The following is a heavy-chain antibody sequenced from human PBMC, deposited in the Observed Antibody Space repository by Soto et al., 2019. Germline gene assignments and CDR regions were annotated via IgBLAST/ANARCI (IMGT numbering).Heavy chain of an antibody. CDR2: IYYSGST. Sequence: SETLSLTCTVSGGSISSSSYYWGWIRQPPGKGLEWIGSIYYSGSTYYNPSLKSRVTISVDTSKNQFSLKLSSVTAADTAVYYCARGFTLTEPARGDYFDYWGQGTLVTVSS. J-gene: IGHJ4*02. CDR3: ARGFTLTEPARGDYFDY. D-gene: IGHD3-16*01. CDR1: GGSISSSSYY. V-gene: IGHV4-39*01.